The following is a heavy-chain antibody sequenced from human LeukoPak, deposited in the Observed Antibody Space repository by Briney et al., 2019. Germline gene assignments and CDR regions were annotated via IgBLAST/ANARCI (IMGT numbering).Heavy chain of an antibody. CDR2: ISGNADST. D-gene: IGHD1-26*01. V-gene: IGHV3-64*01. J-gene: IGHJ4*02. CDR1: GFTFSRYS. Sequence: GGSLRLSCSASGFTFSRYSMDWVRQAPGRGLEYVSGISGNADSTFYARSVKGRFTISRDNFGNTLYLQMDSLRPEDMGLFYCARRVTYSGDYDYWGQGTLVTVSA. CDR3: ARRVTYSGDYDY.